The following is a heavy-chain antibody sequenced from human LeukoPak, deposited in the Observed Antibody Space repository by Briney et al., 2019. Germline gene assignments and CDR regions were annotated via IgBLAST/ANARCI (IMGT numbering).Heavy chain of an antibody. Sequence: GEPLKIPCKGSGYSFTSYWSGWVRQMPGKGLEWMGIIYPGDSDTRYSPYFQGQVTISAEKSSTTAYLQWSSLKASDTAMYYCARVVLKNYAILTGSFTMRNAFDVWGQGTMVTVSS. CDR1: GYSFTSYW. CDR2: IYPGDSDT. V-gene: IGHV5-51*01. J-gene: IGHJ3*01. D-gene: IGHD3-9*01. CDR3: ARVVLKNYAILTGSFTMRNAFDV.